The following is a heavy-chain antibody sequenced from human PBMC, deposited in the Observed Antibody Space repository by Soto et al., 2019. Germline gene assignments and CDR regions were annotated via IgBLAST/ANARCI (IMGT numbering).Heavy chain of an antibody. CDR3: VRGVLS. CDR2: IHHSGST. D-gene: IGHD3-10*01. CDR1: GGSISSGAYY. J-gene: IGHJ1*01. Sequence: QVQLQESGPGLVMASQTLSLTCNVSGGSISSGAYYWTWIRQHPGKGLEWIGNIHHSGSTFYNPSLKSRVSISVDTSKNQFSLKLSSVTAADTAVYFCVRGVLSWGQGTLVTVSS. V-gene: IGHV4-31*03.